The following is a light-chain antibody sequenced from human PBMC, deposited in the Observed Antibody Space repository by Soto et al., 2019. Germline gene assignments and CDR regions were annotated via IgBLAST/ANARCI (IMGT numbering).Light chain of an antibody. Sequence: EIVLTQSPGTLSLSPGERATLSCRASQSVSSSYLAWYQQKPGQAPRLLIYGASSRATGIPDRFSGSGSGTEFSITISRREPEDFAVYYCQQYGSSLFTFGPGTKVDIK. CDR3: QQYGSSLFT. CDR1: QSVSSSY. CDR2: GAS. V-gene: IGKV3-20*01. J-gene: IGKJ3*01.